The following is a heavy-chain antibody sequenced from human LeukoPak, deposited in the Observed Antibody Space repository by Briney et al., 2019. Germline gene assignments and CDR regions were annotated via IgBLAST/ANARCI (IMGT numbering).Heavy chain of an antibody. CDR1: GGSISSSSYY. J-gene: IGHJ5*02. V-gene: IGHV4-39*01. D-gene: IGHD3-22*01. CDR2: IYYSGST. CDR3: ARSITMIVVVINGCDP. Sequence: ASETLSLTCTVSGGSISSSSYYWGWIRQPPGKGLEWIGSIYYSGSTYYNPSLKSRVTISVDTSKNQFSLKLSSVTAADTAVYYCARSITMIVVVINGCDPWGQGTLVTVSS.